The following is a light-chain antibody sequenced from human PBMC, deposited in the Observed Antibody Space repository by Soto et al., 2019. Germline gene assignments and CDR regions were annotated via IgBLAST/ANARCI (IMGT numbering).Light chain of an antibody. Sequence: DVQMTQSPSSLSASVGDRVTITCRASQGIRRDLGWNKQKPGKAPKRLSYSASSWQSGVPSRFSGSGSGTEVTLTISSLQAADFATYYCLQHNSYPTTFGPGTKVKVK. J-gene: IGKJ1*01. V-gene: IGKV1-17*01. CDR1: QGIRRD. CDR2: SAS. CDR3: LQHNSYPTT.